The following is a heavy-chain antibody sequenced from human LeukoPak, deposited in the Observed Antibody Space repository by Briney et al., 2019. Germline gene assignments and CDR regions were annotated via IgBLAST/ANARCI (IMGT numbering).Heavy chain of an antibody. Sequence: SETLSLTCAVYGGSFSGYYWSWIRQPPGKGLEWSGEINHSGSTNYNPSLKGRVTISVDTSKNQFSLKLSSVTAADTAVYYCARGPKAAAGTRWFDPWGQGTLVTVSS. CDR3: ARGPKAAAGTRWFDP. J-gene: IGHJ5*02. CDR2: INHSGST. D-gene: IGHD6-13*01. CDR1: GGSFSGYY. V-gene: IGHV4-34*01.